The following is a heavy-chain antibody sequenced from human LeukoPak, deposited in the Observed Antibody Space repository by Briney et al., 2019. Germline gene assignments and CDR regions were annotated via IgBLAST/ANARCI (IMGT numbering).Heavy chain of an antibody. D-gene: IGHD3-10*01. CDR3: VKDRIGEEGSYYFDY. Sequence: GGSLRLSCAASGFTFTIYTMSWVRQAPRKGLEWVSGISGSGDRTYYADSVKGQFTISRDNSKSTLYLQMNSLRAEDTAVYYCVKDRIGEEGSYYFDYWGQGTLVTVSS. CDR1: GFTFTIYT. CDR2: ISGSGDRT. J-gene: IGHJ4*02. V-gene: IGHV3-23*01.